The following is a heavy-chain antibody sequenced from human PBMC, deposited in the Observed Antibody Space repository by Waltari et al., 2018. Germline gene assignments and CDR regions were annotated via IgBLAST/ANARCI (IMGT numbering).Heavy chain of an antibody. J-gene: IGHJ4*02. CDR2: VNPNSGGT. V-gene: IGHV1-2*02. D-gene: IGHD3-22*01. CDR3: TSQVDDSSGYSDY. Sequence: QVQMVQSGAEVKKPGASVKVSCKASGYTFTDYYMHWVRQAPGQGLEWMGWVNPNSGGTNYAQKFQGRVTMTRDTSISTAYMEVSRLRSDDTAVYYCTSQVDDSSGYSDYWGQGTLVTVSS. CDR1: GYTFTDYY.